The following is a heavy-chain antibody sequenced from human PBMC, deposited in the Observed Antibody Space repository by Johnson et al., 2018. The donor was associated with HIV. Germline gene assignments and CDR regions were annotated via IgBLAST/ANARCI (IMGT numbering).Heavy chain of an antibody. J-gene: IGHJ3*02. Sequence: QVQLVESGGGVVQPGRSLRLSCAVSGLTFSSYAMHWVSQAPGKGLEWVAVISYDASSKYYADSVKGRFTISRDNSKNTLYLQMNSLRAEDTAVYYCASVYYNILTGYYYDAVDIWGQGTMVTVSS. CDR1: GLTFSSYA. CDR3: ASVYYNILTGYYYDAVDI. V-gene: IGHV3-30-3*01. D-gene: IGHD3-9*01. CDR2: ISYDASSK.